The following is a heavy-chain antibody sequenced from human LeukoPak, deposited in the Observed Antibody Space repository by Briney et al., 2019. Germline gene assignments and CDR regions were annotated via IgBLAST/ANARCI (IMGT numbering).Heavy chain of an antibody. CDR3: ARIGYSSSCFDY. CDR2: IKQDGSEK. D-gene: IGHD6-13*01. CDR1: GFTFSSYW. V-gene: IGHV3-7*01. Sequence: GGSLRLSCAASGFTFSSYWMSWVRQAPGKGLEWVANIKQDGSEKDYVDSMKGRFTISRDNAKNSLYLQMNSLRAEDTAVYYCARIGYSSSCFDYWGQEPWSPFPQ. J-gene: IGHJ4*01.